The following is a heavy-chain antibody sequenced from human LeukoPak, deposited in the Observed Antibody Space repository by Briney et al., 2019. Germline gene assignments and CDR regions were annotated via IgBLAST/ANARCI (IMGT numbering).Heavy chain of an antibody. Sequence: PGGSLRLSCAASGFTFSSYWMSWVRQAPGKGLEWVANIKQDGSERNYVDSVKGRFTISRDNAKNSLFLQMNSLRAEDTAVYARGRPLGANFWVYWGQGTLVTVSS. CDR3: GRPLGANFWVY. CDR1: GFTFSSYW. V-gene: IGHV3-7*01. J-gene: IGHJ4*02. D-gene: IGHD3-16*01. CDR2: IKQDGSER.